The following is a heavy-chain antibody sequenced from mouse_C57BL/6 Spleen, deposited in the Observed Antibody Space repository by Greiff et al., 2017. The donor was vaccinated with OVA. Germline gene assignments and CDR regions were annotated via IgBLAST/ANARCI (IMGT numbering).Heavy chain of an antibody. Sequence: EVKLVESGGGLVKPGGSLKLSCAASGFTFSSYTMSWVRQTPEKRLEWVATISGGGGNTYYPDSVKGRFTISRDNAKNTLYLQMSSLRSEDTALYYCARHWDYYDGYRLDYWGQGTTLTVSS. CDR3: ARHWDYYDGYRLDY. J-gene: IGHJ2*01. CDR1: GFTFSSYT. V-gene: IGHV5-9*01. CDR2: ISGGGGNT. D-gene: IGHD2-3*01.